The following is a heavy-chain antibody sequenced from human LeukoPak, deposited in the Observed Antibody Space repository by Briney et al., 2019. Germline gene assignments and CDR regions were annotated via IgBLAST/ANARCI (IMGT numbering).Heavy chain of an antibody. D-gene: IGHD3-3*01. J-gene: IGHJ6*03. CDR1: GFTFSSYA. Sequence: GRSLRLSCAASGFTFSSYAMSWVRQAPGKGLEWVANIKQDGSEKYYVDSVKGRFTISRDNAKNSLYLQMNSLRAEDTAVYYCARTYYDFLSGYYEGHYYMDVWGKGTTVTVSS. CDR3: ARTYYDFLSGYYEGHYYMDV. V-gene: IGHV3-7*01. CDR2: IKQDGSEK.